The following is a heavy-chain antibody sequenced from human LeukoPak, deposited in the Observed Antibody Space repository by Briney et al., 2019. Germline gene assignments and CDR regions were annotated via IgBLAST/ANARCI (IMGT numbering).Heavy chain of an antibody. CDR2: IGIDSGNT. V-gene: IGHV3-48*01. Sequence: PGGSLRLSCAASGFTFGDYSMNWVRQAPGKGLEWISYIGIDSGNTNYADSVKGRFTISGDKAKNSLYLQMNSLRVEDTAVYYCARDYKYAFDNWGQGTLVTVSS. CDR1: GFTFGDYS. CDR3: ARDYKYAFDN. D-gene: IGHD5-24*01. J-gene: IGHJ4*02.